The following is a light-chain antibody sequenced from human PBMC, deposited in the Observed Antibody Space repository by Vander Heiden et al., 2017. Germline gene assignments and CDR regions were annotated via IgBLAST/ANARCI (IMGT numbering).Light chain of an antibody. V-gene: IGKV3-20*01. CDR2: WAS. J-gene: IGKJ4*01. CDR3: QQYGSSPVLT. CDR1: QRVTTSS. Sequence: IALTPSPGTLSLSPGDSATLSCSASQRVTTSSLAWYQQKPGQAPRLLIYWASSRAAGIPDRFSGSGSGTDFTLTISRLEPEDFAVYYCQQYGSSPVLTFGGGTKVEI.